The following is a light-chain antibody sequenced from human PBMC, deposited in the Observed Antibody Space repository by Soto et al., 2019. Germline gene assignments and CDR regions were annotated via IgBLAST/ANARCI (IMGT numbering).Light chain of an antibody. CDR2: DVS. Sequence: QSVLTQPASVSGSPVQSITISCTGTSSDIGDSNYVSWYQQHPGKAPKLVIYDVSSRPSGVSNRFSGSKSANTASLTISGLQAEDEADYYCSSFRSSSTSYVFGTGTKVTVL. V-gene: IGLV2-14*03. J-gene: IGLJ1*01. CDR1: SSDIGDSNY. CDR3: SSFRSSSTSYV.